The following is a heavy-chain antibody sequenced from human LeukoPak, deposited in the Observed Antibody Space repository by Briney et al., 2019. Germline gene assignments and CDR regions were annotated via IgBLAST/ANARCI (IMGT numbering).Heavy chain of an antibody. V-gene: IGHV5-51*01. CDR3: ARHGIVATITTGNYYYYMDV. J-gene: IGHJ6*03. CDR2: IYPGDSDT. Sequence: GESLKISCKGSGYSFTSYWIGWVRQMPGKGLEWMGIIYPGDSDTRYSPSFQGQVTISADKSISTAYLQWSSLKASDTAMYYCARHGIVATITTGNYYYYMDVWGKGTTVTVSS. CDR1: GYSFTSYW. D-gene: IGHD5-12*01.